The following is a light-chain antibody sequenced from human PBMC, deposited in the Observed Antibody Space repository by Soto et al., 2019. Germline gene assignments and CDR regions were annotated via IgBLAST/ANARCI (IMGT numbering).Light chain of an antibody. V-gene: IGKV3-20*01. CDR2: SAS. Sequence: EIVLTQSPGTLSLSPGERVTLSCRASQSVSSNYIAWYLHKPGQAPRLLIYSASSRATGIPDRFSGSGSGTDFTLTISRLEPEDFGIYYCQQYDSSPLFTFGPGTKVDFK. J-gene: IGKJ3*01. CDR1: QSVSSNY. CDR3: QQYDSSPLFT.